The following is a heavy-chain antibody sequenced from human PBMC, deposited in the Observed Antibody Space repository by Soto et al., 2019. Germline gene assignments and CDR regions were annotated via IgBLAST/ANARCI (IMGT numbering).Heavy chain of an antibody. CDR3: AAGGTVTTGMDV. J-gene: IGHJ6*02. CDR2: IVVGSGNT. Sequence: GASVKVSCKASGFTFTSSAMQWVRQARGQRLEWIGWIVVGSGNTNYAQKFQERVTITRDMSTSTAYMELSSLRSEDTAVYYCAAGGTVTTGMDVWGQGTTVTVSS. D-gene: IGHD4-17*01. V-gene: IGHV1-58*02. CDR1: GFTFTSSA.